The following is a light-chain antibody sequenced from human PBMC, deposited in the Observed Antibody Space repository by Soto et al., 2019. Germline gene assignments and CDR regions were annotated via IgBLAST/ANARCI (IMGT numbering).Light chain of an antibody. CDR1: QGIGSY. V-gene: IGKV1-9*01. CDR2: AAS. Sequence: DIQLTQSPSFLSASLGDRVTITCRASQGIGSYLAWYQQKPGKAPRLLIYAASTLQSGVPSRFSGSGSDTEFTLTISSLQPEDFATYYCQQLNNYPLTFGGGTKVELK. CDR3: QQLNNYPLT. J-gene: IGKJ4*01.